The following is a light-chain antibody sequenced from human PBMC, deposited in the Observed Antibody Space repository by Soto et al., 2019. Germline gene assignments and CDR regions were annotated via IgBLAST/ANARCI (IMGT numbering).Light chain of an antibody. CDR3: SSYTRSTTWV. Sequence: QSALTQPASVSGSPGQSITISCTGTSSDVGAYNYVSWYQQPPGNAPKLMIYEVSYRPSGVSDRFSGSRSGNTASLTISGLQAEDESDYYCSSYTRSTTWVFGGGTKVTVL. CDR1: SSDVGAYNY. V-gene: IGLV2-14*01. J-gene: IGLJ3*02. CDR2: EVS.